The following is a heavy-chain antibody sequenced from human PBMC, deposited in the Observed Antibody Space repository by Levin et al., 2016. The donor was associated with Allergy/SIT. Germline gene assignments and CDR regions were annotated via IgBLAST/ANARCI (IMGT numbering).Heavy chain of an antibody. CDR2: ISYDGSHK. CDR3: AKSSGSYSGLYYYGMDV. J-gene: IGHJ6*02. V-gene: IGHV3-30*18. CDR1: GFTFSSYG. D-gene: IGHD1-26*01. Sequence: GESLKISCAASGFTFSSYGMHWVRQAPGKGLEWVAVISYDGSHKYYADSVKGRFAISRDNSKNTLYVQMNSLRAEDTAVYYCAKSSGSYSGLYYYGMDVWGQGTTVTVSS.